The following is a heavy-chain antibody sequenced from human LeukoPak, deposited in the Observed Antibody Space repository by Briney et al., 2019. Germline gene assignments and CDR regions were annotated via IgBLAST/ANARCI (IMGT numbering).Heavy chain of an antibody. CDR3: AFTSGGGKSDVFDI. J-gene: IGHJ3*02. Sequence: PGGSLRLSCAASGFTFSNYGMHWVRQASGKGPEWVAFIRYDGSNKYHADSVKGRFTISRDNSKNTLYLQMESLRAEDTAVYYCAFTSGGGKSDVFDIWGQGTMVTVSS. D-gene: IGHD1-1*01. CDR2: IRYDGSNK. V-gene: IGHV3-30*02. CDR1: GFTFSNYG.